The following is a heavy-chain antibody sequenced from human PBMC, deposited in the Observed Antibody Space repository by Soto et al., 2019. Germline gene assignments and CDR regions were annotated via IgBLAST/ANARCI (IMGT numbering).Heavy chain of an antibody. D-gene: IGHD3-3*01. CDR1: GGTFSSYA. Sequence: QVQLVQSGAEVKKPGSSVKVSCKASGGTFSSYAISWVRQAPGQGLEWMGGLIPIFGTANYAQQFQGRVTSAADESTSTAYMELSSLRSEVTAVYYCAGFLEGLLGDYYYYGMDVWGQGATVTVSS. V-gene: IGHV1-69*01. CDR2: LIPIFGTA. J-gene: IGHJ6*02. CDR3: AGFLEGLLGDYYYYGMDV.